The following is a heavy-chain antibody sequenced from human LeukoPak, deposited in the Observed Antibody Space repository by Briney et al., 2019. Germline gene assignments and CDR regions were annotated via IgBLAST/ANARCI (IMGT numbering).Heavy chain of an antibody. CDR3: ARYSDYDLRNWFDP. V-gene: IGHV1-69*01. Sequence: SVKVSCKGSGGTFSRYAFTWVRQAPGQGLEWMGGIIPIFGTSNYAQKFQGRVTISADESTSTVYMELRSLRSEDTAVYYCARYSDYDLRNWFDPWGQGTLVTVSS. D-gene: IGHD5-12*01. J-gene: IGHJ5*02. CDR2: IIPIFGTS. CDR1: GGTFSRYA.